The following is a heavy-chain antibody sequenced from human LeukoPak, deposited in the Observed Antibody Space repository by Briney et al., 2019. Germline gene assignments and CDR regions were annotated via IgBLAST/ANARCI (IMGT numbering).Heavy chain of an antibody. CDR3: AKEPDSGYDSQRLYYFDY. CDR2: ISGSGGST. CDR1: GFTFSSYS. D-gene: IGHD5-12*01. J-gene: IGHJ4*02. Sequence: GGSLRLSCAASGFTFSSYSMNWVRQAPGKGLEWVSAISGSGGSTYYADSVKGRFTISRDNSKNTLYLQMDSLRAEDTAVYYCAKEPDSGYDSQRLYYFDYWGQGTLVTVSS. V-gene: IGHV3-23*01.